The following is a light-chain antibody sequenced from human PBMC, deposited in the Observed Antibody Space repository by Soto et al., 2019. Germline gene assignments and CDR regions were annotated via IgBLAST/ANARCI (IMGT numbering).Light chain of an antibody. Sequence: DIQMTQSPSTLSASVGDRVTITCRASQSISNRLAWYQQKPGKAPNLLIYTASSLQSGVPSRFSGSGSGTDFTLTINGLQPEDFATYYCQQAASFPITFGQGTRLEIK. V-gene: IGKV1-12*01. CDR2: TAS. CDR1: QSISNR. CDR3: QQAASFPIT. J-gene: IGKJ5*01.